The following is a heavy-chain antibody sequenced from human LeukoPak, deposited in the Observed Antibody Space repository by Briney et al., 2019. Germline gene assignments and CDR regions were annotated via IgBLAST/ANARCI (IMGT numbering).Heavy chain of an antibody. CDR2: IYTSGST. D-gene: IGHD3-10*01. J-gene: IGHJ4*02. Sequence: SETLSLTCTVSGGSISSYYWSWIRQFPGKGLEWIGRIYTSGSTNYNPSLKSRVTISVDTSKNQFSLKLSSVTAADTAVYYCAREYYGSGSPFDYWGQGTLVTVSS. CDR1: GGSISSYY. CDR3: AREYYGSGSPFDY. V-gene: IGHV4-4*07.